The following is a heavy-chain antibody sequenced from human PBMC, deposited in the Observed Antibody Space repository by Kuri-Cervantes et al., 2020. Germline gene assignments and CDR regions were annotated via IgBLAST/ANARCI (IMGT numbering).Heavy chain of an antibody. CDR3: ARLDGRDGYNRREY. V-gene: IGHV3-21*04. CDR1: GFTFSSYS. J-gene: IGHJ4*02. D-gene: IGHD5-24*01. Sequence: GESLKISCAASGFTFSSYSMNWVRQAPGKGLEWVSSISSSSSYIYYADSVKGRFTISRDNAKNSLYLQMNSLRAEDTAVYYCARLDGRDGYNRREYWGQGTLVTVSS. CDR2: ISSSSSYI.